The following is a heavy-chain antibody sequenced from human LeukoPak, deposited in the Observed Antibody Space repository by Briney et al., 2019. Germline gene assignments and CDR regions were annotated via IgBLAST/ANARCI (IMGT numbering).Heavy chain of an antibody. D-gene: IGHD1-26*01. CDR3: ARDLRVGATNWFDP. J-gene: IGHJ5*02. CDR1: GYTFTSYG. CDR2: ISAYNGNT. Sequence: GASVKVSCKASGYTFTSYGISWVRQAPGQGLEWMGWISAYNGNTNYAQKLQGRVTMTTDTSTSTAYMELSSLRSEDTAVYYCARDLRVGATNWFDPWGQGILVTVSS. V-gene: IGHV1-18*01.